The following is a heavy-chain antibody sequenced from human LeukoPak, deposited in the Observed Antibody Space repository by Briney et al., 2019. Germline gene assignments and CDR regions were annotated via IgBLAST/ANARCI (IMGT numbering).Heavy chain of an antibody. Sequence: GGSLRLSCAASGFTFSSYGMHWVRQAPGKGLEWVAVISYDGSNKYYADSVKGRFTISRDNSKNTLYLQMNSLRAEDTAVYYCAKVTSTRFGELLQDDAFDIWGQGTMVTVSS. J-gene: IGHJ3*02. CDR1: GFTFSSYG. D-gene: IGHD3-10*01. CDR3: AKVTSTRFGELLQDDAFDI. V-gene: IGHV3-30*18. CDR2: ISYDGSNK.